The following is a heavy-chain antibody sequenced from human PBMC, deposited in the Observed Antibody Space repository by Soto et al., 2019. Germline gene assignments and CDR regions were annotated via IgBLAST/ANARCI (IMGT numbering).Heavy chain of an antibody. Sequence: ASVKVSCKASGYTFTSYGISWVRQAPGQGLEWMGWISAYNGNTNYAQKLQGRVTMTTATSTSTAYMELRSLRSDDTAVYYCARILYDILTGYGMDVWGQGTTVTVSS. D-gene: IGHD3-9*01. CDR3: ARILYDILTGYGMDV. CDR1: GYTFTSYG. J-gene: IGHJ6*02. V-gene: IGHV1-18*01. CDR2: ISAYNGNT.